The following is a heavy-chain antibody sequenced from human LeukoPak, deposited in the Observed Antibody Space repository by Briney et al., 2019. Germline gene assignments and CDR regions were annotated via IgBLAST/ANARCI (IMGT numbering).Heavy chain of an antibody. D-gene: IGHD2-15*01. V-gene: IGHV4-59*08. CDR2: IYYSGST. Sequence: SETLSLTCTVSGGSISSYYWSWIRQPPGKGLEWIGYIYYSGSTNYNPSLKSRVTISVDTSKNQFSLKLSSVTAADTAAYYCARLPRGYCSGGSCYGIDYWGQGTLVTVSS. CDR3: ARLPRGYCSGGSCYGIDY. CDR1: GGSISSYY. J-gene: IGHJ4*02.